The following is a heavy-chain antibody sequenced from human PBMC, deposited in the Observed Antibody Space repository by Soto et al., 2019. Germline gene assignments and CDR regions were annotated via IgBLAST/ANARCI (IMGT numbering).Heavy chain of an antibody. CDR1: GYSFTGYY. J-gene: IGHJ4*02. Sequence: ASVKVSCKASGYSFTGYYMHWVRQAPGQGLEWMGWINPNSGGANYAQNFQGRVTMTRDTSISTAYMELSRLRSDDTAVYYCAREPYSSSGKEGYWGQGTLVTVSS. CDR3: AREPYSSSGKEGY. D-gene: IGHD6-13*01. V-gene: IGHV1-2*02. CDR2: INPNSGGA.